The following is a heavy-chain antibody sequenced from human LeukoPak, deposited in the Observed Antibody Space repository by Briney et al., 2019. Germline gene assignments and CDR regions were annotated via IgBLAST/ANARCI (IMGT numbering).Heavy chain of an antibody. CDR1: GGSFSGYY. CDR3: ARAESDYAPNWFDV. D-gene: IGHD4-17*01. Sequence: SETLSLTCAVYGGSFSGYYWSWIRRPPGKGLEWIGEINHSGSTNYNPSLKSRVTISVDTSKNQFSLKLSSVTAADTAIYYCARAESDYAPNWFDVWGQGTLVIVSS. CDR2: INHSGST. V-gene: IGHV4-34*01. J-gene: IGHJ5*02.